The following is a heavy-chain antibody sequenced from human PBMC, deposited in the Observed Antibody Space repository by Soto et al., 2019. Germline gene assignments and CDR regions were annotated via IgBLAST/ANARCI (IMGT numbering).Heavy chain of an antibody. Sequence: EVQLVESGGGLVQPGRSLRLSCAASGFTFDDYAMHWVRQAPGKGLEWVSGISWNSGSITYADSVKGRFTISRDNAKNSLYLQMNSLRAEDTALYYCARSSGYWYFDLWGRGTLVTVSS. V-gene: IGHV3-9*01. J-gene: IGHJ2*01. CDR2: ISWNSGSI. CDR1: GFTFDDYA. CDR3: ARSSGYWYFDL. D-gene: IGHD3-22*01.